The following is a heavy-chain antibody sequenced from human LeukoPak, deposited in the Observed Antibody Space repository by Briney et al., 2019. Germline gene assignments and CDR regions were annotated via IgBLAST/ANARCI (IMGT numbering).Heavy chain of an antibody. J-gene: IGHJ4*02. Sequence: GGSLRPSCAASGFTFSDYSVHWVRQAPGKGLEWVSSISTSSTYIYYADSVKGRFTISRDNAKNSLSLQMNSLRPEDAAVYYCAKAPVTTCRGAFCYPFDYWGLGTLVTVSS. CDR3: AKAPVTTCRGAFCYPFDY. V-gene: IGHV3-21*04. CDR1: GFTFSDYS. CDR2: ISTSSTYI. D-gene: IGHD2-15*01.